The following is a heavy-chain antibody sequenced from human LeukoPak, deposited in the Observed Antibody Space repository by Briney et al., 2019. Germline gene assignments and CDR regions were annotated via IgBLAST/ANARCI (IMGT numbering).Heavy chain of an antibody. J-gene: IGHJ6*02. CDR1: GGSISSGGHF. D-gene: IGHD3-9*01. V-gene: IGHV4-31*01. Sequence: SETLSLTCTVSGGSISSGGHFWSWIRQHPGKGLEWIGYIYYSGSTYYNPSLKSQVTISVDTSKNQFSLKLSSVTAADTAVYYCARVKIDYDILTGSNYYGMDVWGQGTTVTVSS. CDR2: IYYSGST. CDR3: ARVKIDYDILTGSNYYGMDV.